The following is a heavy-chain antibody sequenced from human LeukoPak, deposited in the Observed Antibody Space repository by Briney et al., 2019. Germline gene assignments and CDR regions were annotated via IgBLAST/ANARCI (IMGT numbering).Heavy chain of an antibody. D-gene: IGHD6-13*01. J-gene: IGHJ5*02. CDR1: GDSVSSTTAA. V-gene: IGHV6-1*01. Sequence: SQTLSLTCAISGDSVSSTTAAWNWIRQSPSRGLEWLGRTYYRSKWYNDYAVSVKSRITFNSDTSKNQFSLHLNSVTPEDTAVYYCARASSRGIDPWGQGTLVTVSS. CDR3: ARASSRGIDP. CDR2: TYYRSKWYN.